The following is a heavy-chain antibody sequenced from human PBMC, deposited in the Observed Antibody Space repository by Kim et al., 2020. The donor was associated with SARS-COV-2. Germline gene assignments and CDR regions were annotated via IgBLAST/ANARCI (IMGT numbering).Heavy chain of an antibody. CDR3: AREGGSGWSFDY. D-gene: IGHD6-19*01. J-gene: IGHJ4*02. V-gene: IGHV6-1*01. CDR2: N. Sequence: NDYEVSVKSRLPIHPDTSKNQFSLQLNSVTPEDTAVYYCAREGGSGWSFDYWGQGTLVTVSS.